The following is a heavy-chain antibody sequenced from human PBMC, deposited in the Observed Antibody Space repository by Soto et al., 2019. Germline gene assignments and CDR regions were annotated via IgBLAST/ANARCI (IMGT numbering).Heavy chain of an antibody. CDR2: ISSSSSTI. V-gene: IGHV3-48*01. J-gene: IGHJ4*02. D-gene: IGHD4-17*01. Sequence: EVQLVESGGGFVQPGGSLRLSCAASGFTFSSYSMNWVRQAPGKRLEWVSYISSSSSTIYYADSVKGRFTISRDNAKHALYLEINSLRAEDTAVYYWARGDYGSDYWGQGTLVTVSS. CDR3: ARGDYGSDY. CDR1: GFTFSSYS.